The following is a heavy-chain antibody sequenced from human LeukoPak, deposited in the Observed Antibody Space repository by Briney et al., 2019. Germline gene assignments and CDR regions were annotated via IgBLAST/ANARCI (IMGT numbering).Heavy chain of an antibody. CDR3: APFRRDSSGWYWFDP. CDR2: IYYSGST. D-gene: IGHD6-19*01. Sequence: PSETLSLTCAVYGGSFSGYYWSWIRQPPGKGLEWIGYIYYSGSTNYNPSLKSRVTISVDTSKNQFSLKLSSVTAADTAVYYCAPFRRDSSGWYWFDPWGQGTLVTVSS. J-gene: IGHJ5*02. V-gene: IGHV4-59*08. CDR1: GGSFSGYY.